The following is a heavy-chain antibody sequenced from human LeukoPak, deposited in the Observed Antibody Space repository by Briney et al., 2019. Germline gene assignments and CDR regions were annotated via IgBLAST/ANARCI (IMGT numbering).Heavy chain of an antibody. Sequence: GGSLTLSCPASGFNFTNYNMNWVRPPQPKGLEWVSSIHSSSSYIYYADSVKGRFTISRDNAKNSLYLQMDSLRAEDTAVYYCARDLAGDAFDVWGQGTMVTVSS. J-gene: IGHJ3*01. CDR2: IHSSSSYI. CDR3: ARDLAGDAFDV. V-gene: IGHV3-21*01. CDR1: GFNFTNYN.